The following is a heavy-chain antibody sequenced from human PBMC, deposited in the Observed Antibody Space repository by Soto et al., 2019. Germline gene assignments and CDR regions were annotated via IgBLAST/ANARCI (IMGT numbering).Heavy chain of an antibody. D-gene: IGHD3-22*01. CDR2: IYYSGTT. CDR1: GDSISSGGYY. Sequence: SETLSLTCTVSGDSISSGGYYWSWIRHHPGTGLEWIGYIYYSGTTYYNPSLESRVTISADMSENQFSLKVNSVTVADTAVYYCLSTYYTATSGPFDYWGQGTLVTVSS. CDR3: LSTYYTATSGPFDY. V-gene: IGHV4-31*03. J-gene: IGHJ4*02.